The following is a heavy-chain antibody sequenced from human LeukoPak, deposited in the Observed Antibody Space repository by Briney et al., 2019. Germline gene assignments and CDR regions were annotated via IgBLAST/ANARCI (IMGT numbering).Heavy chain of an antibody. CDR2: IFHTGIT. D-gene: IGHD7-27*01. V-gene: IGHV4-38-2*01. CDR1: GHSVTSGYF. CDR3: ARRATAGDDAFDI. Sequence: SETLSLTCAVSGHSVTSGYFWGWIRPPPGKGLDWIGDIFHTGITYYHPSLKSRVSISIDTSRNQFSLRLTSVSAADTAVYYRARRATAGDDAFDIWGQGTMVTVS. J-gene: IGHJ3*02.